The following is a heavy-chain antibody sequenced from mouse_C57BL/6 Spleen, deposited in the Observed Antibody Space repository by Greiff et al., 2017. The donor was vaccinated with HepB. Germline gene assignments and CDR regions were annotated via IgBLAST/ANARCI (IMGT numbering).Heavy chain of an antibody. J-gene: IGHJ2*01. CDR1: GYTFTDYY. CDR2: IFPGSGST. V-gene: IGHV1-75*01. D-gene: IGHD1-1*01. CDR3: ARCPYGSPYYFDY. Sequence: VQLQESGPELVKPGASVKISCKASGYTFTDYYINWVKQRPGQGLEWIGWIFPGSGSTYYNEKFKGKATLTVDKSSSTAYMLLSSLTSEDSAVYFCARCPYGSPYYFDYWGQGTTLTVSS.